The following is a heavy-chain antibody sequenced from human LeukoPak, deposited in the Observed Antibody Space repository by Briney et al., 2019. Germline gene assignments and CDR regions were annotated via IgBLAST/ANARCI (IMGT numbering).Heavy chain of an antibody. J-gene: IGHJ3*02. CDR1: GFTFDDYA. CDR2: ISWNSGSI. Sequence: PGRSLRLSCAASGFTFDDYAMHWVRQAPGKGLEWVSGISWNSGSIGYADSVKGRFTISRDNAKNSLYLQMNSLRAEDTAVYYCARDSENWNYGDDAFDIWGQRTMVTVSS. D-gene: IGHD1-7*01. V-gene: IGHV3-9*01. CDR3: ARDSENWNYGDDAFDI.